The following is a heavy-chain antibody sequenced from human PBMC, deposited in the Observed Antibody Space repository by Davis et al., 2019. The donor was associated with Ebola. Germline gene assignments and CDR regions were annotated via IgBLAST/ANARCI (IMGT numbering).Heavy chain of an antibody. CDR2: INWNGGST. J-gene: IGHJ5*02. CDR1: GFTFDDYG. D-gene: IGHD3-10*01. V-gene: IGHV3-20*04. Sequence: GGSLRLSCAASGFTFDDYGMSWVRQAPGKGLEWVSGINWNGGSTGYADSVKGRFTISRDNAKNSLYLQMNSLRAEDTAVYYCARDGVTMVQGVIRSKWFDPWGQGTLVTVSS. CDR3: ARDGVTMVQGVIRSKWFDP.